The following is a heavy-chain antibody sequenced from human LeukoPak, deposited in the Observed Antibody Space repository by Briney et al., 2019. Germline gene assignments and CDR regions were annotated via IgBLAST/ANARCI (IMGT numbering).Heavy chain of an antibody. CDR1: GGSISSGGYY. Sequence: SETLSLTCTVSGGSISSGGYYWSWIRQPPGKGLEWIGEINHSGSTNYNPSLKSRVTISVDTSKNQFSLKLSSVTAADTAVYYCAYDPVDTAMGLFDYWGQGTLVTVSS. V-gene: IGHV4-39*07. CDR2: INHSGST. J-gene: IGHJ4*02. CDR3: AYDPVDTAMGLFDY. D-gene: IGHD5-18*01.